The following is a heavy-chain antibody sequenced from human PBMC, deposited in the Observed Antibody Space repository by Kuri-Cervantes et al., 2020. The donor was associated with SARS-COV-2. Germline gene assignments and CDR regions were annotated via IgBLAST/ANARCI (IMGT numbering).Heavy chain of an antibody. Sequence: ASVKVSCKASGYTFTSYGISWVRQAPGQGLEWMGWISAYNGNTNYAQKLQGRVTMTTDTSTSTAYMELRSLRSEDTAVYYCATAPVLRYPLVWFDPWGQGTLVTVSS. CDR3: ATAPVLRYPLVWFDP. D-gene: IGHD3-9*01. V-gene: IGHV1-18*01. CDR1: GYTFTSYG. CDR2: ISAYNGNT. J-gene: IGHJ5*02.